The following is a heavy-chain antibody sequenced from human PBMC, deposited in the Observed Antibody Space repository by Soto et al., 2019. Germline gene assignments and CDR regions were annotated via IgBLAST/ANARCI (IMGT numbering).Heavy chain of an antibody. CDR2: ISGYNENT. D-gene: IGHD3-10*01. CDR3: AETGGHYLGMGV. CDR1: HNTFTYYF. Sequence: GASVNVSFKSSHNTFTYYFSNVLRQTPGQCLEWLGWISGYNENTRDAQKFHDRVTITADTSTKKAHMEVRSLTSDDSGTYFCAETGGHYLGMGVWGKGNPVNVSS. J-gene: IGHJ6*04. V-gene: IGHV1-18*01.